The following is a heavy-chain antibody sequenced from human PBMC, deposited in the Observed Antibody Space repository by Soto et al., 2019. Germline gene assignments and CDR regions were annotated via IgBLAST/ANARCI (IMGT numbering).Heavy chain of an antibody. D-gene: IGHD3-9*01. CDR2: ISSSSSYI. Sequence: GSLRLSCAASGFTFSIYSMNWVRQAPGKGLEWVSSISSSSSYIYYADSVKGRFTISRDNAKNSLYLQMNSLRAEDTAVYYCATSMELRYFDWFLWGQGT. J-gene: IGHJ4*02. V-gene: IGHV3-21*01. CDR3: ATSMELRYFDWFL. CDR1: GFTFSIYS.